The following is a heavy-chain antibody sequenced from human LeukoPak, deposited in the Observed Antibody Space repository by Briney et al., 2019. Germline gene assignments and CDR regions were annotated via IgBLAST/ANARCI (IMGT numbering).Heavy chain of an antibody. J-gene: IGHJ4*02. CDR2: INPSSGST. CDR1: GYTFTGYY. V-gene: IGHV1-46*01. D-gene: IGHD6-19*01. Sequence: ASVKVSCKASGYTFTGYYMHWVRQAPGQGLEWMGIINPSSGSTSYAQKFQGRVAMTRDTSTSTVYMELSSLRSEDTAVYYCAREDLTGWYYFDYWGQGTLVTVSS. CDR3: AREDLTGWYYFDY.